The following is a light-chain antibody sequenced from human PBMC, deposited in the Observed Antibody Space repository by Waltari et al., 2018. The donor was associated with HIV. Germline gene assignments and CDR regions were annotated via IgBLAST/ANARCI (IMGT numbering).Light chain of an antibody. Sequence: QSVLTQPPSASGTPGQRVAISCSGSSSNIGSNTVNWDQQLPGTTPKLLIYSNKQRPAGVPDRFSGSKSGTSASLAISGLQSEDEADYYCAAWDDSLNGYLFGTGTKVTVL. V-gene: IGLV1-44*01. CDR2: SNK. CDR1: SSNIGSNT. J-gene: IGLJ1*01. CDR3: AAWDDSLNGYL.